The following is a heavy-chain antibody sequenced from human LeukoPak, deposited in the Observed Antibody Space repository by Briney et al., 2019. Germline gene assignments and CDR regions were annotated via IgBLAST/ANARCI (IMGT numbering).Heavy chain of an antibody. V-gene: IGHV4-39*01. Sequence: SETLSLTCTVSGGSISSSSYYWGWIRQPPGKGLAWIGSIYHSGSTYYNPSLKSRVTISVDTSKNQFSLKLSSVTAADTAVYYCASLSSGYDLDAFDIWGQGTMVTVSS. J-gene: IGHJ3*02. CDR2: IYHSGST. CDR1: GGSISSSSYY. D-gene: IGHD3-22*01. CDR3: ASLSSGYDLDAFDI.